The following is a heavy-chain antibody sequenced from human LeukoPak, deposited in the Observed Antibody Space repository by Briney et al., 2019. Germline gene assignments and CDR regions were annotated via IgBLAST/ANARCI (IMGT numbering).Heavy chain of an antibody. J-gene: IGHJ5*02. CDR3: ARYDVEMATNT. Sequence: SDTLSLTCTVSGGFISSHYWTWIRQPPGKGLEWIEYIYYRGVTNYNPSLQRRVTISVDTSKNQFALKVTSVTAAYTAVYYCARYDVEMATNTWGQGTLVNVSS. D-gene: IGHD5-24*01. V-gene: IGHV4-59*07. CDR1: GGFISSHY. CDR2: IYYRGVT.